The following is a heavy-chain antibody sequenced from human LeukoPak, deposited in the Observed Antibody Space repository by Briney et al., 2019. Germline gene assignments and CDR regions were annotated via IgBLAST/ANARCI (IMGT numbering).Heavy chain of an antibody. CDR3: AKDEQVLRYFDWLLVKY. V-gene: IGHV3-30*18. Sequence: GGSLRLSCAASGFTFSSYGMHWVRQAPGKGLEWVAVISYDGGNKYYADSVKGRYTISRDNSKNTLYLQMNSLRAEDTAVYYCAKDEQVLRYFDWLLVKYWGQGTLVTVSS. CDR1: GFTFSSYG. D-gene: IGHD3-9*01. CDR2: ISYDGGNK. J-gene: IGHJ4*02.